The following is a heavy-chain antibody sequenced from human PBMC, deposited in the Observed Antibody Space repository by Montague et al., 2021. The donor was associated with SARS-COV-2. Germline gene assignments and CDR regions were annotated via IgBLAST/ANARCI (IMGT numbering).Heavy chain of an antibody. CDR3: ARGQVTISGVLIFIPAAGHLDV. Sequence: SETLSLTCVVSNGSISSDEWWSWVRQAPGKGLEWIGEIYHTGSATYNPSLKGRATLSRDTSKNQFSLKLQSVTPADTAVYYCARGQVTISGVLIFIPAAGHLDVWGQGTSVTVSS. CDR2: IYHTGSA. CDR1: NGSISSDEW. J-gene: IGHJ3*01. D-gene: IGHD3-3*01. V-gene: IGHV4/OR15-8*01.